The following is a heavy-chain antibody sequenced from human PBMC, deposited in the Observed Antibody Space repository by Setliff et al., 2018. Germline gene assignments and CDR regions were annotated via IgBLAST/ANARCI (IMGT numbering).Heavy chain of an antibody. D-gene: IGHD3-10*01. Sequence: GVLRLSCTASGFTFGHYNMNWVRQAPGKGLEWVSSISDTTNFIYYADSVKGRFTISRDTAKNSLYLQMNSLRAEDSAVYYCASYYYGSGSSYIPPHFDYWGLGTLVTVS. CDR2: ISDTTNFI. CDR3: ASYYYGSGSSYIPPHFDY. V-gene: IGHV3-21*01. J-gene: IGHJ4*02. CDR1: GFTFGHYN.